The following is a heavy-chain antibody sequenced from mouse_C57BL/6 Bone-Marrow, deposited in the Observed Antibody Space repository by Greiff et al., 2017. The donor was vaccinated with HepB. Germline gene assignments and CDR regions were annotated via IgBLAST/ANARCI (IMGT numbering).Heavy chain of an antibody. D-gene: IGHD3-1*01. Sequence: EVKLVESGGGLVKPGGSLKLSCAASGFTFSDYGMHWVRQAPEKGLEWVAYISSGSSTIYYADTVKGRFTISRDNAKNTLFLQMTSLRSEDTAMYYCARPGPPWFAYWGQGTLVTVSA. CDR2: ISSGSSTI. J-gene: IGHJ3*01. CDR3: ARPGPPWFAY. CDR1: GFTFSDYG. V-gene: IGHV5-17*01.